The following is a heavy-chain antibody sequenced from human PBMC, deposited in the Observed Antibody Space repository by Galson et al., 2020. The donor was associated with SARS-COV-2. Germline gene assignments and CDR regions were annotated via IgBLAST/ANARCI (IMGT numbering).Heavy chain of an antibody. CDR2: ISYDGRNK. D-gene: IGHD3-22*01. V-gene: IGHV3-30*04. CDR1: GFTFSSYA. Sequence: SCAASGFTFSSYAMHWVRQAPGKGLEWVAVISYDGRNKYYADSVKGRFTISRDNSKNTLYLQMNSLRAEDTTVYYCARGLVVRDHFDYWGQGTLVTVSS. CDR3: ARGLVVRDHFDY. J-gene: IGHJ4*02.